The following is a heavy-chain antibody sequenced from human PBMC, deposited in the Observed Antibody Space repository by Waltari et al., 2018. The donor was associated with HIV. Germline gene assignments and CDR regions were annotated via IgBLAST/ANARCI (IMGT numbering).Heavy chain of an antibody. CDR3: ARRRGSYCLDY. V-gene: IGHV3-7*01. D-gene: IGHD1-26*01. CDR2: IKQDGSEK. CDR1: GFTFSSYW. J-gene: IGHJ4*02. Sequence: EGQLVESGGGLVQPGGSLRLSCAASGFTFSSYWMSLVRQASGKGLEWVANIKQDGSEKYYVDSVKGRFTISRDNAKNSLYLQMNSLRAEDTAVYFCARRRGSYCLDYWGQGTLVTVSS.